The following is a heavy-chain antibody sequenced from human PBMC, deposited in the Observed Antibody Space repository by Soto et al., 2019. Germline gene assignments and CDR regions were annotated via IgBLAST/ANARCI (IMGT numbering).Heavy chain of an antibody. CDR1: GFSLSTLGAG. D-gene: IGHD1-1*01. CDR3: AHTQLTTGANAFDV. V-gene: IGHV2-5*02. CDR2: IYWDDDR. J-gene: IGHJ3*01. Sequence: QITLKESGPTLVKPTQVLTLTCSFSGFSLSTLGAGVGWVRQPPGKALEWLALIYWDDDRQYSPSLTTRLTITKDASKHPVVLTLTNMDPVDTGTYFCAHTQLTTGANAFDVWGQGTIVTVSS.